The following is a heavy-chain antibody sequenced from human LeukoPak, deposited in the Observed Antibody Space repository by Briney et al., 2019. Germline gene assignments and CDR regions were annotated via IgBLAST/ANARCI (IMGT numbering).Heavy chain of an antibody. CDR1: GFTFSSYE. Sequence: GGSLSLSCAASGFTFSSYEMNWVRQAPGKGLEWVSYTSGSGSTIYYADSVKGRFTISRDNAKNSLYLQMNSLRAEDTAVYYCARGGFNYDSYHFDYWGQGTLVTVSS. CDR3: ARGGFNYDSYHFDY. V-gene: IGHV3-48*03. CDR2: TSGSGSTI. D-gene: IGHD5-18*01. J-gene: IGHJ4*02.